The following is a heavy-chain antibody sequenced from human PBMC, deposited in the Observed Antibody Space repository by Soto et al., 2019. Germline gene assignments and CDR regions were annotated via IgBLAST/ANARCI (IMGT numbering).Heavy chain of an antibody. J-gene: IGHJ6*02. Sequence: QVQPVQSGAEVKKPGSSVKVSCRAPGGTFNSHTISWVRQAPGQGLEWMGGIMPMFGVTNYARKFQGRLTMTANESTTTAYMEVSGLKAEDTAVYYCAGEGVTSSMSLPWMGYHYYGLDVWGQGTTVIVSS. CDR2: IMPMFGVT. CDR3: AGEGVTSSMSLPWMGYHYYGLDV. CDR1: GGTFNSHT. V-gene: IGHV1-69*12. D-gene: IGHD2-2*01.